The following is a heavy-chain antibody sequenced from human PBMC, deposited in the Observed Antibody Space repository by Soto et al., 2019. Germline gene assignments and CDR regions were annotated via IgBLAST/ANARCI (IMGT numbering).Heavy chain of an antibody. D-gene: IGHD3-16*01. CDR2: ISYDGRDK. Sequence: QVQLVESGGDVVQPGRSLRLSCAASGFTFSNYGIHWVRQAPGKGLEWVAVISYDGRDKYYVGSVKGRFSISRDNSKNKLYLQRSSLGAEDTAVYYCAKDGGNTGGTSDYWGQGTLVTVSS. J-gene: IGHJ4*02. V-gene: IGHV3-30*18. CDR3: AKDGGNTGGTSDY. CDR1: GFTFSNYG.